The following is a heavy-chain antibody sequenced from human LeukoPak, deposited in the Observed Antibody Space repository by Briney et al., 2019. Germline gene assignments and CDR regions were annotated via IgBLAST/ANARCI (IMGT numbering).Heavy chain of an antibody. CDR3: AVGGEHSGGF. CDR1: GFTFSTYA. D-gene: IGHD3-10*01. V-gene: IGHV3-23*01. Sequence: PGGSLRLSCAASGFTFSTYAMSWVRQAPGKGLEWVSGISAWGGSTYYADSVKGRFTISRDNSKNTLYMQMSSLRAEDTAVYYCAVGGEHSGGFWGQGTLVTVSS. CDR2: ISAWGGST. J-gene: IGHJ4*02.